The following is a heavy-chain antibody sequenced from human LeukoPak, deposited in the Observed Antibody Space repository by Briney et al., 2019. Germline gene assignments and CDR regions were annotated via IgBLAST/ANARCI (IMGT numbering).Heavy chain of an antibody. D-gene: IGHD3-9*01. CDR2: IYYTGST. CDR3: ASLTGYYEPRFDY. V-gene: IGHV4-59*11. J-gene: IGHJ4*02. Sequence: SETLSLTCTVSGGSIRCHYWSWIRPPPGQGLEWIGYIYYTGSTNYNPSLKSRVTISVDTSKSQFSLNLNSVTAADTAVYYCASLTGYYEPRFDYWGQGTLVTVSS. CDR1: GGSIRCHY.